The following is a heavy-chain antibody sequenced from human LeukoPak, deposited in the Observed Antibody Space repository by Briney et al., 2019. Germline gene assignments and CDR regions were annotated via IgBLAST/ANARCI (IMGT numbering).Heavy chain of an antibody. J-gene: IGHJ4*02. CDR2: IIPILGIA. V-gene: IGHV1-69*04. CDR3: ARDSAYTAVAGIFDY. Sequence: ASVTVSFKASGGTFRRHAISWVRQAPGQGVEWMGRIIPILGIANYSQKFQGRVTITADKSTSTAYMELSSLRSEETAVYYCARDSAYTAVAGIFDYWGQGTLVTVSS. D-gene: IGHD6-19*01. CDR1: GGTFRRHA.